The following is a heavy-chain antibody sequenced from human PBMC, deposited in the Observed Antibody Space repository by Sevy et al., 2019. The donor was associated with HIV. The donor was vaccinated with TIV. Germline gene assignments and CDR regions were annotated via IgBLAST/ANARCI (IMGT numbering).Heavy chain of an antibody. Sequence: GGSLRLSCAASGFTVSSNYMSWVRQAPGKGLEWVSVIYSGGSTYYADSVKGSFTISRDNSKNTLYLQMNSLRAEDTAVYYCARVPFTMVRGVIALGYYGMDVWGQGTTVTVSS. V-gene: IGHV3-66*01. CDR1: GFTVSSNY. CDR3: ARVPFTMVRGVIALGYYGMDV. J-gene: IGHJ6*02. D-gene: IGHD3-10*01. CDR2: IYSGGST.